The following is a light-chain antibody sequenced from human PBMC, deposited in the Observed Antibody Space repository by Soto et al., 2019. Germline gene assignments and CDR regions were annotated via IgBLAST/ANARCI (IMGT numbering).Light chain of an antibody. CDR2: AAS. J-gene: IGKJ4*01. CDR1: QGISSW. V-gene: IGKV1-12*01. CDR3: QQAHSFPLS. Sequence: DIQMTQSPSSVSASVGDRVTITCRASQGISSWLAWYQQKPGTAPNLLISAASSLQSGVPSRFSGSGSGTDFTLIISTPQPDDFATSYGQQAHSFPLSFGGGTKVEI.